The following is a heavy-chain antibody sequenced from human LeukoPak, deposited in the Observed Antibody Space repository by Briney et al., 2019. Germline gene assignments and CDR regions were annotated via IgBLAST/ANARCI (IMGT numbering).Heavy chain of an antibody. D-gene: IGHD2-2*01. CDR1: GYTFTSYD. CDR3: ARDVEYCSSTSCHNWFDP. Sequence: GASVKVSCKASGYTFTSYDINWVRQATGQGLEWMGWMNPNSGNTGYAQKLQGRVTMTTDTSTSTAYMELRSLRSDDTAVYYCARDVEYCSSTSCHNWFDPWGQGTLVTVSS. CDR2: MNPNSGNT. J-gene: IGHJ5*02. V-gene: IGHV1-8*01.